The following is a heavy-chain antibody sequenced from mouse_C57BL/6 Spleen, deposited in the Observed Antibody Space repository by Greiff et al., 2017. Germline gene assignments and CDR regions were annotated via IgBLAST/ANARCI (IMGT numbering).Heavy chain of an antibody. D-gene: IGHD1-1*01. J-gene: IGHJ1*03. CDR2: ISSGSSTI. V-gene: IGHV5-17*01. Sequence: EVMLVESGGGLVKPGGSLKLSCAASGFTFSDSGMHWVRQAPEKGLEWVAYISSGSSTIYYADTVKGRFTISSDNAKNNLFLQMTSLRSEDTAMYYCARSSDYYGSSEGYFDVWGTGTTVTVSS. CDR3: ARSSDYYGSSEGYFDV. CDR1: GFTFSDSG.